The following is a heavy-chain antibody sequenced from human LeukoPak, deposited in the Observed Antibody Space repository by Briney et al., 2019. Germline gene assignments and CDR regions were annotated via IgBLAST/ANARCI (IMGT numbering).Heavy chain of an antibody. Sequence: PSETLSLTCTVSGGSISSGDYYWSWIRQPPGKGLEWIGEIYHSGSTNYNPSLKSRVTISVDKSKNQFSLKLSSVTAADTAVYYCARGSGSSGWYGFDYWGQGTLVTVSS. D-gene: IGHD6-19*01. J-gene: IGHJ4*02. CDR2: IYHSGST. CDR1: GGSISSGDYY. V-gene: IGHV4-39*07. CDR3: ARGSGSSGWYGFDY.